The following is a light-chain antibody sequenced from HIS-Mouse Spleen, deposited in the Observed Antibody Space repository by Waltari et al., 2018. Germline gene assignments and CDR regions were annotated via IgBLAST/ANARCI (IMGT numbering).Light chain of an antibody. CDR1: KGISSA. J-gene: IGKJ4*01. CDR2: DAS. V-gene: IGKV1-13*02. CDR3: QQFNSYPYST. Sequence: AIQLTQSPSSLSASVGDRVTITCRASKGISSALAWYQQKPGKAPKLLIYDASSLESGVPSRFSGSGSGTDFTLTISSLQPEDFATYYCQQFNSYPYSTFGGGTKVEIK.